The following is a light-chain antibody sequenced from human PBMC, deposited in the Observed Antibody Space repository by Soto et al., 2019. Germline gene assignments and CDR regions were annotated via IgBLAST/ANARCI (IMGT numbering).Light chain of an antibody. V-gene: IGLV2-14*01. Sequence: QLVLTQPASVSGSPGQSITVSCTGTSSDIGGYNYVSWYQQHPGKAPKLMVYEVTNRPSGVSDRFSGSKSGNTASLTISGLQADDEGYYYCSSYTSRSTLYVFGTGTKLTVL. CDR1: SSDIGGYNY. CDR2: EVT. CDR3: SSYTSRSTLYV. J-gene: IGLJ1*01.